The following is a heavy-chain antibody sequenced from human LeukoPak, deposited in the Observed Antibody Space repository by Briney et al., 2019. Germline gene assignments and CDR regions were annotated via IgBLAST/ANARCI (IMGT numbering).Heavy chain of an antibody. Sequence: GGSLRLSCAASGFTFSSYGMHWVRQAPGKRLEWVALISFGGSNKYYADSVRGRFTISRDSGRKSVYLQMNSLTTDDTAFYFCAKELDTMFFDYWGQGALVTVSS. CDR1: GFTFSSYG. CDR2: ISFGGSNK. J-gene: IGHJ4*02. V-gene: IGHV3-30*18. CDR3: AKELDTMFFDY. D-gene: IGHD3-10*02.